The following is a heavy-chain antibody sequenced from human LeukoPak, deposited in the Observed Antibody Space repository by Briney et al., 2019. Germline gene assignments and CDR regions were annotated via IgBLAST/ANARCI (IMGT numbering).Heavy chain of an antibody. D-gene: IGHD3-10*01. Sequence: SVKVSCKASGGTFSSYAISWVRQAPGQGLEWMGRIIPILGIANYAQKFQGRVTITADKSTSTAYMELSSLRSEDTAVYYCARWNYGSGSYHNVVYFDYWGQGTLVTVSS. V-gene: IGHV1-69*04. CDR3: ARWNYGSGSYHNVVYFDY. CDR1: GGTFSSYA. J-gene: IGHJ4*02. CDR2: IIPILGIA.